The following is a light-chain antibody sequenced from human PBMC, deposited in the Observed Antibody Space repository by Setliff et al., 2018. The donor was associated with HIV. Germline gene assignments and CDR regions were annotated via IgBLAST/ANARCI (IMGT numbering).Light chain of an antibody. CDR3: SSYSSSRPRV. CDR1: SSDVGDYDF. CDR2: DVN. J-gene: IGLJ1*01. Sequence: QSALTQPRSVSGSPGQSVTISCAGTSSDVGDYDFVSWYQHHPGKAPKLMIYDVNKRPSGVPDRFSGSKSGNTASLTISGLQPEDEADYYCSSYSSSRPRVFGTGTKVTVL. V-gene: IGLV2-11*01.